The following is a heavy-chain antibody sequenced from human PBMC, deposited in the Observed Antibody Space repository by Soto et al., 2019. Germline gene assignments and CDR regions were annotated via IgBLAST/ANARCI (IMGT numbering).Heavy chain of an antibody. Sequence: ASVKVSCKASGYTFTGYYMHWVRQAPGQGLEWMGWINPNSGGTNYAQKLQGRVTMTTDTSTSTAYMELRSLRSDDTAVYYCARLWFGELSPNFDYWGQGTLVTVSS. CDR1: GYTFTGYY. D-gene: IGHD3-10*01. V-gene: IGHV1-2*02. CDR3: ARLWFGELSPNFDY. CDR2: INPNSGGT. J-gene: IGHJ4*02.